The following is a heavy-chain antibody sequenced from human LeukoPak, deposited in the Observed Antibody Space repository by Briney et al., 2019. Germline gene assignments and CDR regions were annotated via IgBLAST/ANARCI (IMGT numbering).Heavy chain of an antibody. CDR2: IYYSENT. CDR1: GGSISSSSYY. D-gene: IGHD3-9*01. J-gene: IGHJ4*02. V-gene: IGHV4-39*07. Sequence: PSQTLSLTCTVSGGSISSSSYYWGWIRQPPGKGLEWIGSIYYSENTYYNPSLKSRVTISVDRSKSQFSLKLSSVTGADTAVYYCATVGATYYDVLTGPFDYWGQGTLVTVSS. CDR3: ATVGATYYDVLTGPFDY.